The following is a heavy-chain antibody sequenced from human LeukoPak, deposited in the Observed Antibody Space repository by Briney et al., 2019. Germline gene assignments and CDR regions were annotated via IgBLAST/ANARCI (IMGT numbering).Heavy chain of an antibody. Sequence: PGGSLRLSCAASGFTFSSYGMNWVRQAPGKGLEWVSYISSSSSTIYYADSVKGRFTISRDNAKNSLYLQMNSLRAEDTAVYYCARVCSIPNPYIWGQGTMVTVSS. V-gene: IGHV3-48*01. J-gene: IGHJ3*02. CDR3: ARVCSIPNPYI. D-gene: IGHD4/OR15-4a*01. CDR1: GFTFSSYG. CDR2: ISSSSSTI.